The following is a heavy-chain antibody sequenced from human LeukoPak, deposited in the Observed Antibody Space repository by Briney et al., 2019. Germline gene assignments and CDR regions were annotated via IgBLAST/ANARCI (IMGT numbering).Heavy chain of an antibody. V-gene: IGHV4-34*01. CDR1: GGSFSGYY. D-gene: IGHD6-19*01. CDR2: INHSGST. CDR3: ARHRLGLVLRNFDY. J-gene: IGHJ4*02. Sequence: SETLSLTCAVYGGSFSGYYWSWIRQPPGKGLEWIGEINHSGSTNYNPSLKSRVTISVDTSKNQFSLKLSSVTAADTAVYYCARHRLGLVLRNFDYWGQGTLVTVSS.